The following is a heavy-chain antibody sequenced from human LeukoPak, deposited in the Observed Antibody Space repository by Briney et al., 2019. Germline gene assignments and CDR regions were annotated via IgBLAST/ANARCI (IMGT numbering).Heavy chain of an antibody. Sequence: ASVKVSCKASGYTFTGYYMHWVRQAPGQGLEWMGRINPNSGGTNYAQEFQGRVTMTRDTSISTAYMELSRLRSDDTAVYYCARVLIVGATTRQRYYFDYWGQGTLVTVSS. CDR3: ARVLIVGATTRQRYYFDY. CDR2: INPNSGGT. J-gene: IGHJ4*02. D-gene: IGHD1-26*01. CDR1: GYTFTGYY. V-gene: IGHV1-2*06.